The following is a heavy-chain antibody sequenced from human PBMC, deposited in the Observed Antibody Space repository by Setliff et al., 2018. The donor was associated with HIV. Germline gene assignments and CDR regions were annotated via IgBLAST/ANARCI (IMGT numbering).Heavy chain of an antibody. J-gene: IGHJ2*01. Sequence: KASETLSLTCTVSGGSISSGSYYWSWIRQPAGKGLEWIGRIYTSGRTTYNPSLRSRVNISVDMSKNQFSLKLNSVTAADTAVYYCARGLSSGWYGYWYFDLWGRGTLVTVSS. V-gene: IGHV4-61*02. D-gene: IGHD6-19*01. CDR3: ARGLSSGWYGYWYFDL. CDR1: GGSISSGSYY. CDR2: IYTSGRT.